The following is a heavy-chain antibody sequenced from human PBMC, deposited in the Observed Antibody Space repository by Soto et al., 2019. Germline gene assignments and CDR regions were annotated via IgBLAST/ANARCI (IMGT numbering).Heavy chain of an antibody. J-gene: IGHJ4*02. CDR3: ASKPHSGSHFDS. CDR1: GGTFSSL. Sequence: HVQGVESGSEVKKPGSSVKVSCKASGGTFSSLNWVRQAPGQGLEWMGGIIPIFGRGDPAQKFQGRVTITADESTSTAYLEVTNLRSEDTAVYYCASKPHSGSHFDSWGEGTLVTVSS. CDR2: IIPIFGRG. V-gene: IGHV1-69*01. D-gene: IGHD1-26*01.